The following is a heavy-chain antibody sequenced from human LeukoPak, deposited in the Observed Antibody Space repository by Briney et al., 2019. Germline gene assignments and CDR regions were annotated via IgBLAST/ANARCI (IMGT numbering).Heavy chain of an antibody. J-gene: IGHJ4*02. CDR3: AITYYDFWSGYGLDY. CDR2: INHSGST. CDR1: GGSFSGYY. Sequence: SETLSLTCAVYGGSFSGYYWSWIRQPPGKWLEWIGEINHSGSTNYNPSLKSRVTISVDTSKNQFSLKLSSVTAADTAVYYCAITYYDFWSGYGLDYWGQGTLVTVSS. V-gene: IGHV4-34*01. D-gene: IGHD3-3*01.